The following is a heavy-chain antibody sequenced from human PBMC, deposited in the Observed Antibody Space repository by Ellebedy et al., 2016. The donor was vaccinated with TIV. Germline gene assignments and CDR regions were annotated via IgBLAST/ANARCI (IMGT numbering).Heavy chain of an antibody. J-gene: IGHJ4*02. Sequence: GESLKISXAAAGFPFSRYSMNWVRQAPGKGLEWVAAITSSSAYIYYADSVKGLFIISRDNAKHSLYLQMNSLRAEDAAVYFCASSIHVTSTTPAADYWGQGTLVTVSS. CDR2: ITSSSAYI. CDR3: ASSIHVTSTTPAADY. CDR1: GFPFSRYS. V-gene: IGHV3-21*06. D-gene: IGHD1-7*01.